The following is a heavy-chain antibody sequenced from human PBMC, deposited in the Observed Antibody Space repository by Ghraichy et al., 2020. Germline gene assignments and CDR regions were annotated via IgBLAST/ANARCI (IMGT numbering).Heavy chain of an antibody. J-gene: IGHJ4*02. CDR3: ARGPAPVLRFLEWLLYY. CDR2: MNPNSGNT. V-gene: IGHV1-8*01. CDR1: GYTFTSYD. Sequence: ASVKVSCKASGYTFTSYDINWVRQATGQGLEWMGWMNPNSGNTGYAQKFQGRVTMTRNTSISTAYMELSSLRSEDTAVYYCARGPAPVLRFLEWLLYYWGQGTLVTVSS. D-gene: IGHD3-3*01.